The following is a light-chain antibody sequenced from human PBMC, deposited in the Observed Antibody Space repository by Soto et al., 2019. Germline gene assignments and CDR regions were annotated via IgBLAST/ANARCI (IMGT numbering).Light chain of an antibody. V-gene: IGKV1-27*01. Sequence: DIQMTQSPSSLSASVGDTVTITCRASQGISNYLAWYQQKPGQVPNLLIYAASTLQSGVPSRFSGSGSGTDFTLTISSLRPEDVATYYCKKYNNAPRTLGQGTKVEI. CDR3: KKYNNAPRT. CDR1: QGISNY. CDR2: AAS. J-gene: IGKJ1*01.